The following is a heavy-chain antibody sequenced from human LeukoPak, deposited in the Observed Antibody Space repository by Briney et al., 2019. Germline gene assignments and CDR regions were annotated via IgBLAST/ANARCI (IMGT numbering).Heavy chain of an antibody. CDR3: AKDDAWLRFGE. CDR1: GFTFSNHG. D-gene: IGHD3-10*01. CDR2: ISPSGDIT. Sequence: GGSLRLSCTASGFTFSNHGMDWVRQAPGKGLEWVSGISPSGDITYYTDSVKGRFTISRDNSKNTLYLEVISLTAEDTAVYYCAKDDAWLRFGEWSQGTLVTVSS. J-gene: IGHJ4*02. V-gene: IGHV3-23*01.